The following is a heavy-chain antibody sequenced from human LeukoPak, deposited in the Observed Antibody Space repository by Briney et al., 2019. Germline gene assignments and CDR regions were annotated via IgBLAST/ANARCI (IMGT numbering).Heavy chain of an antibody. CDR3: ARGWSQLRDYYYYGMDV. Sequence: ASVKVSCKASGYTFTSYAMHWVRQAPGQRLEWMGWINAGNGNTKYSQKFQGRVTITRDTSASTAYMELSSLRSEDTAVHYCARGWSQLRDYYYYGMDVWGQGTTVTVS. D-gene: IGHD2-2*01. CDR1: GYTFTSYA. V-gene: IGHV1-3*01. J-gene: IGHJ6*02. CDR2: INAGNGNT.